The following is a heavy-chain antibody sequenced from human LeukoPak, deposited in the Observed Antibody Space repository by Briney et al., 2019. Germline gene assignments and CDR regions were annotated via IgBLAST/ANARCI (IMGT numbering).Heavy chain of an antibody. Sequence: ASVNVSCMSSGYTFTGYYIHWVRQPPSQGLDWMGWINPNSGCTNYAHKLQGRVTMTRDTSISTAYMELSRLRSDDTAVYYCARGPRYSSSAVDNFDYWGQGTLVTVSS. V-gene: IGHV1-2*02. J-gene: IGHJ4*02. D-gene: IGHD6-6*01. CDR2: INPNSGCT. CDR3: ARGPRYSSSAVDNFDY. CDR1: GYTFTGYY.